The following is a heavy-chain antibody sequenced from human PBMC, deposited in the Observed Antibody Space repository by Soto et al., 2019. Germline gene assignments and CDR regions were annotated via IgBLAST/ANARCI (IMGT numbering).Heavy chain of an antibody. CDR3: ARAMAAAGISYYYGMDV. CDR2: IIPILGIA. Sequence: QVQLVQSGAEVKKPGSSVKVSCKASGGTFSSYTISWVRQAPGQGLEWMGRIIPILGIANYAQKFQGRVTITADKSTSTANMELSSLRSEDTAVYYCARAMAAAGISYYYGMDVWGQGTTVTVSS. V-gene: IGHV1-69*02. J-gene: IGHJ6*02. CDR1: GGTFSSYT. D-gene: IGHD6-13*01.